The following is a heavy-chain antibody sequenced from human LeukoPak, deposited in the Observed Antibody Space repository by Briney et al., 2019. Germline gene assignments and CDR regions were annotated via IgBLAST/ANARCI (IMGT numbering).Heavy chain of an antibody. CDR3: TPRMVRGEYNWFDP. CDR2: IKSKTDGGTT. V-gene: IGHV3-15*01. CDR1: GFTFSNAW. J-gene: IGHJ5*02. D-gene: IGHD3-10*01. Sequence: GGSLRLSCAASGFTFSNAWMSWVRQAPGKGLEWVGRIKSKTDGGTTDYAAPVKGRFTISRDDSKNTLYLQMNSLKTEDTAVYYCTPRMVRGEYNWFDPWGQGTLVTVSS.